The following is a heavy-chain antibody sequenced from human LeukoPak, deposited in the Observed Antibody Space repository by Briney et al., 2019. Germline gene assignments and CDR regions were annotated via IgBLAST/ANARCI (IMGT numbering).Heavy chain of an antibody. CDR1: GFTFSSYG. CDR3: AKATGYLL. D-gene: IGHD1-14*01. Sequence: PGGSLSLSCAASGFTFSSYGMSWVRQAPGKGLDWASAISGSGGGTYYAASVKGRFTISRDNSENTLFLRMNSLRAEDTAVYYCAKATGYLLWGQGTLVIVSS. V-gene: IGHV3-23*01. CDR2: ISGSGGGT. J-gene: IGHJ4*02.